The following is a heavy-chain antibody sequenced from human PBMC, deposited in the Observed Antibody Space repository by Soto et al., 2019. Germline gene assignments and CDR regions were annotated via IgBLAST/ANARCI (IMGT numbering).Heavy chain of an antibody. CDR1: GGSISSGSYY. J-gene: IGHJ4*02. CDR2: IYYSGST. D-gene: IGHD2-21*02. V-gene: IGHV4-39*01. CDR3: ARQINCGGDCTHRAFDY. Sequence: SETLCLTCTVSGGSISSGSYYWGWIRQPPGKGLEWIGSIYYSGSTYYNPSLKSRVTISVDTSKNLFSLKLTSVTAADTAVYSCARQINCGGDCTHRAFDYWGQGTLVTVSS.